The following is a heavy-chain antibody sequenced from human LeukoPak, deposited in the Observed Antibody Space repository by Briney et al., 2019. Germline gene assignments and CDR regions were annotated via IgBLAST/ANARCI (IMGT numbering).Heavy chain of an antibody. CDR1: GGSISSYY. J-gene: IGHJ4*02. D-gene: IGHD1-26*01. V-gene: IGHV4-4*07. Sequence: PSETLSLTCTVSGGSISSYYWSWIRQPAGKAPEWIGRIYSSGIINYNPSLKSRVTMSLDNSKNQLSLKLSYVTAEDTAVYYCAKHSGVVGAAARAYNDFDYWGQGTLVTVSS. CDR3: AKHSGVVGAAARAYNDFDY. CDR2: IYSSGII.